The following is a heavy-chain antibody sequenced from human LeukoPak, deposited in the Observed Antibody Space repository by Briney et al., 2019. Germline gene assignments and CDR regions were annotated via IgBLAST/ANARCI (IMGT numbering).Heavy chain of an antibody. Sequence: SVKVSCKASGGTFSSYAISWVRQAPGQGLEWMGGIIPIFGTANYAQKFQGRVTITTDESTSTAYMELSSLRSEDTAVYYCALLGYCSGGSCSESGWLDPWGQGTLVTVSS. V-gene: IGHV1-69*05. CDR2: IIPIFGTA. D-gene: IGHD2-15*01. CDR3: ALLGYCSGGSCSESGWLDP. J-gene: IGHJ5*02. CDR1: GGTFSSYA.